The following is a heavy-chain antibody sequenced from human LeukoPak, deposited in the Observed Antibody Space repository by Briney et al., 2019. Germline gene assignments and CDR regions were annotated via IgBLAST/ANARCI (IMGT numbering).Heavy chain of an antibody. D-gene: IGHD6-19*01. Sequence: GGSLRLSCAASGLTFSSYAMHWVRQAPGKGLEWVAVISYDGSNKYYADSVKGRFTISRDNSKNTLDLQMNSLRAEDTAAYYCAKKDTSGWYGGDYWGQGTLVTVSS. J-gene: IGHJ4*02. V-gene: IGHV3-30-3*02. CDR3: AKKDTSGWYGGDY. CDR2: ISYDGSNK. CDR1: GLTFSSYA.